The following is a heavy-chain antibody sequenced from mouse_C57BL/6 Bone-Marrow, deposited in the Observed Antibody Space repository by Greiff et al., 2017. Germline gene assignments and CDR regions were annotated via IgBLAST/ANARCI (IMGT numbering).Heavy chain of an antibody. D-gene: IGHD1-1*01. CDR1: YTFTDYYM. Sequence: VQLQQSGPELVKPGASVKMSCKASGYTFTDYYMHWVKQKPGKGLEWIGEIYPGSGNTYYNEKLKGKATLTADTSSSTAYMQLRSLSSEDSAVYVCARSDYYGSSYWYFDVWGTGTTVTVSS. CDR2: YPGSGNTY. J-gene: IGHJ1*03. V-gene: IGHV1-83*01. CDR3: RSDYYGSSYWYFDV.